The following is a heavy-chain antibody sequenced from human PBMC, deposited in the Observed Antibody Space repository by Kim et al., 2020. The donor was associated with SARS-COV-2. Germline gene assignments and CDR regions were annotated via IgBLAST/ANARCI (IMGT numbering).Heavy chain of an antibody. V-gene: IGHV3-33*06. CDR2: MWFDESNA. CDR1: GFTFKNFG. D-gene: IGHD7-27*01. Sequence: GGSLRLSYTTSGFTFKNFGMHWVRQAPGKGLEWVAVMWFDESNAFYEDSVKGRFTISRDNSKNILYLHMNSLRAEDTAVYYCAKAGSVGTYYYYGLDVWGQGTTVTVSS. J-gene: IGHJ6*02. CDR3: AKAGSVGTYYYYGLDV.